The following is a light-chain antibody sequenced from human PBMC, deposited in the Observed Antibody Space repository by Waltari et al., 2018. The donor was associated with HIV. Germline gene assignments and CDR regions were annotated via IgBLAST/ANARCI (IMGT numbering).Light chain of an antibody. CDR2: SNN. V-gene: IGLV1-47*01. J-gene: IGLJ3*02. Sequence: QPVLTQLPSMSGTPGQTVTISCSGSNSNIGSSSMYWYQHLPGTTPRRLIYSNNERPAGVAYRFSGAKSGTSASLTISGLLSEDEADYYCSTWDESQSFQVFGGGTKVTVL. CDR1: NSNIGSSS. CDR3: STWDESQSFQV.